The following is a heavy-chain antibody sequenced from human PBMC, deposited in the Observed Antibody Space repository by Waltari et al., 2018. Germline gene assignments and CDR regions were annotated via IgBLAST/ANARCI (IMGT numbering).Heavy chain of an antibody. CDR3: AKEDKNLGEGVSDY. CDR1: GFTFSTYG. V-gene: IGHV3-30*02. D-gene: IGHD3-16*01. CDR2: IRYDGAKQ. J-gene: IGHJ4*02. Sequence: QVQLVESGGGVVQPGGSLRLTCAASGFTFSTYGMHGVRQAPGKGLEWVAFIRYDGAKQYYADSVKGRFTVSRDNSKNALYLQMSSLRVEETARYYCAKEDKNLGEGVSDYWGQGTLVTVSS.